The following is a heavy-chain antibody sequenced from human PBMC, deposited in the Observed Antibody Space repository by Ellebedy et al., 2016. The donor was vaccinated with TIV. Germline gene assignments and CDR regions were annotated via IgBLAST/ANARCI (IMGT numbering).Heavy chain of an antibody. CDR1: GYSFTNYW. V-gene: IGHV5-51*01. CDR2: ISPADSHL. CDR3: TRQSQGGGESGVFDI. Sequence: GESLKISCKGFGYSFTNYWIVWVRQMPGKGLEWMGVISPADSHLRSSPSFQGQVTISADNSIPTAYLQWSSLKASDSAMYYCTRQSQGGGESGVFDIWGQGTLLTVSS. D-gene: IGHD3-16*01. J-gene: IGHJ3*02.